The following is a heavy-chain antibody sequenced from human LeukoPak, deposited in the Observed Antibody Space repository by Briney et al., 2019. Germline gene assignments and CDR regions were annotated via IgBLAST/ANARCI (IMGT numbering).Heavy chain of an antibody. Sequence: PSETLSLTCTVSGGSISSYYWSWIRQPPGKGREWIGYIYYSGSTNYNPSLKSRVTISVDTSKNQFSLKLSSVTAADTAVYYCARGGDFWSGYGFDYWGQGTLVTVSS. CDR1: GGSISSYY. V-gene: IGHV4-59*01. CDR3: ARGGDFWSGYGFDY. J-gene: IGHJ4*02. CDR2: IYYSGST. D-gene: IGHD3-3*01.